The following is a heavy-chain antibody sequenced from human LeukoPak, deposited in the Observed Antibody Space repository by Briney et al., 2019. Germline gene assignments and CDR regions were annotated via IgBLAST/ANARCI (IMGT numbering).Heavy chain of an antibody. CDR3: ARVRWEYQLLLGFDP. D-gene: IGHD2-2*01. CDR1: GGSFTGYY. V-gene: IGHV4-59*01. CDR2: IYHSGST. Sequence: SETLSLTCTVSGGSFTGYYWSWIRQPPNKGLEWIGHIYHSGSTDYTPSLKSRVTISLDTSKSQFSLNLTSVTAADTAIYFCARVRWEYQLLLGFDPRGQGTLVTVSS. J-gene: IGHJ5*02.